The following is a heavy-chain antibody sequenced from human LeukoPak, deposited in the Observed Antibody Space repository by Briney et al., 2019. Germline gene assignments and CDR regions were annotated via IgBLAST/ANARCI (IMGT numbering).Heavy chain of an antibody. V-gene: IGHV3-23*01. CDR2: ISSTGDST. CDR1: GLTFSSHV. CDR3: SKKAVAGD. D-gene: IGHD6-19*01. Sequence: PGESLRLSCAASGLTFSSHVMSWVRQAPGKGLEWVSTISSTGDSTYYADSVKGRFTIPRDNSKNTLYLQMNSLRAEDTAVYYCSKKAVAGDWGQGTLVTVSS. J-gene: IGHJ4*02.